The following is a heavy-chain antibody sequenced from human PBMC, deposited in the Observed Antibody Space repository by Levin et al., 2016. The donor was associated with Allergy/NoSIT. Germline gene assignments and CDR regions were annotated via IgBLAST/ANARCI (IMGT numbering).Heavy chain of an antibody. V-gene: IGHV3-66*01. CDR2: MYTGGTT. CDR1: GFTVSSNY. D-gene: IGHD6-13*01. J-gene: IGHJ4*02. Sequence: GGSLRLSCAASGFTVSSNYMSWVRQAPGKGLEWVSVMYTGGTTKYAQSVRGRFTISRDNSKNTLYLEMNSLTVEDTAVYYCAKGLRSSTWGPDYWGQGTLVTVSS. CDR3: AKGLRSSTWGPDY.